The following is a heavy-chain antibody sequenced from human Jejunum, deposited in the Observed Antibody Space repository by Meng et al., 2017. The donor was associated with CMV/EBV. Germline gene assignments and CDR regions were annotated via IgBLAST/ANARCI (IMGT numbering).Heavy chain of an antibody. CDR2: ISCYNGDT. CDR1: GYTFTHHG. D-gene: IGHD6-19*01. CDR3: ARDPSNTSGRYAYFDY. J-gene: IGHJ4*02. V-gene: IGHV1-18*01. Sequence: QLQLVQSGAKGKTPGASVRVSCKASGYTFTHHGISWIRQAPGQGLEWMGWISCYNGDTNYAQKFQGRVTMTTDTSTSTAYMDLRSLRSDDTAVYYCARDPSNTSGRYAYFDYWGQGTLVTVSS.